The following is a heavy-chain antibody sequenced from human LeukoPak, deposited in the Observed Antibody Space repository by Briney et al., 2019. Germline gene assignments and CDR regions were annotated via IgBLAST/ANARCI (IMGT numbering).Heavy chain of an antibody. J-gene: IGHJ4*02. CDR1: GYTFTGYY. CDR3: ARGYGDYGFFSG. V-gene: IGHV1-2*02. D-gene: IGHD4-17*01. CDR2: INPNSGGT. Sequence: ASVKVSCKASGYTFTGYYMHWVRQAPGQGLEWMGWINPNSGGTNYAQKFQGRVTMTSDTSISTAYMELSRLRSDDTAVYYCARGYGDYGFFSGWGQGTLVTVSS.